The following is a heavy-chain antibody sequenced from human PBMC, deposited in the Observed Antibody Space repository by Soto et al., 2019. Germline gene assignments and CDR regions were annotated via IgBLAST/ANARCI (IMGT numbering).Heavy chain of an antibody. J-gene: IGHJ6*02. D-gene: IGHD6-13*01. Sequence: GESLKISCKGSGYSFTSYWIGWVRQKPGKGLEWMGIIYPGDSDTRYSPSFQGQVTISADKSISTAYLQWSSLKASDTAMYYCARTAAAGKYYYGVDVWGQGTTVTVSS. V-gene: IGHV5-51*01. CDR2: IYPGDSDT. CDR3: ARTAAAGKYYYGVDV. CDR1: GYSFTSYW.